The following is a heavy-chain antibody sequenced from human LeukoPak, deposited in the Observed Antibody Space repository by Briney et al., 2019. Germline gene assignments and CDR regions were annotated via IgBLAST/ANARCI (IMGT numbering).Heavy chain of an antibody. CDR2: INPSGGST. D-gene: IGHD3-3*01. J-gene: IGHJ6*03. CDR3: ASHYDFWSGYPFYYYYMDV. Sequence: ASVKVSCKASGYTLTSYYMHWVRQAPGQGLEWMGIINPSGGSTSYAQKFQGRVTMTRDTSTSTVYMELSSLRSEDTAVYYCASHYDFWSGYPFYYYYMDVWGKGTTVTVSS. CDR1: GYTLTSYY. V-gene: IGHV1-46*01.